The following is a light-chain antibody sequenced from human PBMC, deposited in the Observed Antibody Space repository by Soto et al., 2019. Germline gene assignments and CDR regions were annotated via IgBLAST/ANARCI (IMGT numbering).Light chain of an antibody. CDR2: GAS. Sequence: EIVLTQSPATLSFSPGERATLSCRASQSVSSNYLSWYQQKPGQAPRLLIYGASTRATGIPARFSGSGSGTDFTLTISSLQPEDFAVYYCQEDYDLPITFGQGTRLEIK. CDR1: QSVSSNY. CDR3: QEDYDLPIT. J-gene: IGKJ5*01. V-gene: IGKV3D-7*01.